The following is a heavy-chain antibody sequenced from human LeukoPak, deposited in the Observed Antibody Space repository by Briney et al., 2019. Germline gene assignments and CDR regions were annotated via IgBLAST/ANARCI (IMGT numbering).Heavy chain of an antibody. CDR3: ARGRRIAAAGSPNWFDP. V-gene: IGHV1-2*02. CDR2: INPNSGGT. J-gene: IGHJ5*02. D-gene: IGHD6-13*01. CDR1: GYTFTGYY. Sequence: ASVKVSCKASGYTFTGYYMHWVRQAPGQGLEWMGWINPNSGGTNYAQKFQGRVTMTRATSISTAYMELSRLRSDDAAVYYCARGRRIAAAGSPNWFDPWGQGTLVTVSS.